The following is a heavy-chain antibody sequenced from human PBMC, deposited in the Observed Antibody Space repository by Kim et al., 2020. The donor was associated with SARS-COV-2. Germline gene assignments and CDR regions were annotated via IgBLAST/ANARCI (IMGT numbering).Heavy chain of an antibody. D-gene: IGHD6-13*01. CDR2: ISYDGSNK. CDR1: GFTFSSYA. J-gene: IGHJ4*02. Sequence: GGSLRLSCAASGFTFSSYAMHWVRQGPGKGLEWVAVISYDGSNKYYADSVKGRFTISRDNSKNTLYLQMNSLRAEDTAMYYCARDHGVQQPTESDYLGQG. V-gene: IGHV3-30*04. CDR3: ARDHGVQQPTESDY.